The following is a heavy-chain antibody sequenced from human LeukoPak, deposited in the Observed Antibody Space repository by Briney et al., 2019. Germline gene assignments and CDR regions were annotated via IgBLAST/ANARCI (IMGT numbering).Heavy chain of an antibody. CDR1: GGSISSGHYY. D-gene: IGHD5-24*01. Sequence: SETLSLTCTVSGGSISSGHYYWSWIRQPAGKGLEWIGRIYTSGSTNYNPSLKSRVIMSVDTSKNQFSLKLSSVTAADTAVYYCARQVGDGYNFMLDYWGQGTLVTVSS. CDR3: ARQVGDGYNFMLDY. J-gene: IGHJ4*02. CDR2: IYTSGST. V-gene: IGHV4-61*02.